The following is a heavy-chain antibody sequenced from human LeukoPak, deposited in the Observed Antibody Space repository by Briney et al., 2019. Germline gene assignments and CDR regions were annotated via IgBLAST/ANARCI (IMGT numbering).Heavy chain of an antibody. V-gene: IGHV3-7*03. CDR2: IEQDGGEK. Sequence: PGGSLRLSCAASGFTFSSYGMHWVRQAPGKGLEWVADIEQDGGEKYYVDSVKGRFTISRDNAKNSLYLQMSSLRSEDTAVYYCATVGLYSSSWLSWGQGTLVTVSS. CDR3: ATVGLYSSSWLS. J-gene: IGHJ4*02. D-gene: IGHD6-13*01. CDR1: GFTFSSYG.